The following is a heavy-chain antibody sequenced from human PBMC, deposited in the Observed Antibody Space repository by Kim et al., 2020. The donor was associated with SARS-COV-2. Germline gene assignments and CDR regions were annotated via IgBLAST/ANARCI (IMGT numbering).Heavy chain of an antibody. CDR3: ARGGYVTDFGYGMDV. Sequence: ASVKVSCKASGYTFTGYYLFWVRQAPGQGLEWMGRLNPNSGDTNYAQNFQGRVTMTRDTSISTAYMELSRLKSDDTAIYYCARGGYVTDFGYGMDVWGQGTTVTVSS. J-gene: IGHJ6*02. D-gene: IGHD3-22*01. CDR2: LNPNSGDT. CDR1: GYTFTGYY. V-gene: IGHV1-2*06.